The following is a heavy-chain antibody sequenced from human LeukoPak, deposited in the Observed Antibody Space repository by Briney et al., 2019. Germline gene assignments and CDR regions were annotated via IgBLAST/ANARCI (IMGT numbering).Heavy chain of an antibody. Sequence: GGSLRLSCAASGFTFSSYAMSWVRQAPGKGLEWVSAISGSGGSTYYADSVKGRFTISRDNSKNTLYLQMNSLNAEDTAVSYCPKPLEGSYFDYWGQGTLVTVSS. V-gene: IGHV3-23*01. J-gene: IGHJ4*02. CDR3: PKPLEGSYFDY. CDR2: ISGSGGST. CDR1: GFTFSSYA. D-gene: IGHD3-10*01.